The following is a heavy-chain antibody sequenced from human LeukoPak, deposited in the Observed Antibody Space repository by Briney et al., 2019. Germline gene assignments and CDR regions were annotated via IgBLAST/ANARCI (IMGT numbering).Heavy chain of an antibody. Sequence: SETLSLTCTVSGGSISSGGYYWSWIRQPPGKGLEWIGYIYHSGSTYYNPSLKSRVTISVDRSKNQFSLKLSSVTAADTAVYYCAGAPRYSGSEDWGQGTLVTVSS. D-gene: IGHD1-26*01. CDR2: IYHSGST. CDR3: AGAPRYSGSED. J-gene: IGHJ4*02. CDR1: GGSISSGGYY. V-gene: IGHV4-30-2*01.